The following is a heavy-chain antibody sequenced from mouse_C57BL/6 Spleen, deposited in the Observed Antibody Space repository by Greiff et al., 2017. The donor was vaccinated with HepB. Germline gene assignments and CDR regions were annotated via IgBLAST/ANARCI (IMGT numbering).Heavy chain of an antibody. V-gene: IGHV1-82*01. Sequence: VQLQQSGPELVKPGASVKISCKASGYAFSSSWMNWVKQRPGKGLEWIGRIYPGDGDTNYNGKFKGKATLTADKSSSTAYMQLSSLTSEDSAVYFCARDLTGPYYFDYWGQGTTRTVSS. D-gene: IGHD4-1*01. CDR2: IYPGDGDT. CDR1: GYAFSSSW. CDR3: ARDLTGPYYFDY. J-gene: IGHJ2*01.